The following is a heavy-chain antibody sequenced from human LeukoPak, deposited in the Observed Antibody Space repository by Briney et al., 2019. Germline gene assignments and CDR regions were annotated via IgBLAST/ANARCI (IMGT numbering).Heavy chain of an antibody. J-gene: IGHJ4*02. CDR1: GYTLTGYY. Sequence: ASVKVSCKASGYTLTGYYMHWVRQAPGQGLEWMGWINPNSGGTNYAQKFQDRVTMTRDTSISTAYMELSRLRSDDTAVYYCAREDDCSSTSCSLDYWGQGTLVTVSS. CDR2: INPNSGGT. CDR3: AREDDCSSTSCSLDY. V-gene: IGHV1-2*02. D-gene: IGHD2-2*01.